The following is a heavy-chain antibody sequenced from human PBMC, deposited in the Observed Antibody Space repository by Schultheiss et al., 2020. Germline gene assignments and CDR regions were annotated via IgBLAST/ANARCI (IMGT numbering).Heavy chain of an antibody. CDR1: GFTFSSYG. J-gene: IGHJ6*02. Sequence: GGSLRLSCAASGFTFSSYGMHWVRQAPGKGLEWVAVIWYDGSNKYYADSVKGRFTISRDNSKNTLYLQMNSLRAEDTAVYYCARESPDQLRYFDWLSLGYYYYGMDVWGQGTTVTVSS. V-gene: IGHV3-33*01. CDR2: IWYDGSNK. D-gene: IGHD3-9*01. CDR3: ARESPDQLRYFDWLSLGYYYYGMDV.